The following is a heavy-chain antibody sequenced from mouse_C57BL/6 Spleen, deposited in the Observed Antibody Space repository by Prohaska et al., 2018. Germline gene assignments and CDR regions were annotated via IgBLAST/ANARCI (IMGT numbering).Heavy chain of an antibody. CDR2: INPNNGGT. J-gene: IGHJ2*01. CDR3: ARSDYYFDY. V-gene: IGHV1-26*01. Sequence: HGKSLEWIGDINPNNGGTSYNQKFKGKATLTVDKSSSTAYMELRSLTSEDSAVYYCARSDYYFDYWGQGTTLTVSS.